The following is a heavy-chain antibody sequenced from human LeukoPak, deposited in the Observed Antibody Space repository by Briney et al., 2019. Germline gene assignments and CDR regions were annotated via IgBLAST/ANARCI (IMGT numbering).Heavy chain of an antibody. CDR1: GGTFSSYT. Sequence: ASVKVSCKASGGTFSSYTISWVRQAPGQGLEWMGRIIPILGIANYAQKFQGRVTITTDESTSTAYMELSSLRSEDTAVYYCASLYYYGSGSSLVWGQGTLVTVSS. D-gene: IGHD3-10*01. CDR2: IIPILGIA. CDR3: ASLYYYGSGSSLV. V-gene: IGHV1-69*02. J-gene: IGHJ4*02.